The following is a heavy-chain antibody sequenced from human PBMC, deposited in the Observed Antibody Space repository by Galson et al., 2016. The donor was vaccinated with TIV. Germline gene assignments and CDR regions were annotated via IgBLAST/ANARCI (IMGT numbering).Heavy chain of an antibody. V-gene: IGHV4-4*02. D-gene: IGHD2-8*02. CDR3: ARGCTGTSCYDY. J-gene: IGHJ4*02. Sequence: ETLSLTCAVSGGSLSTNNWWSWVRQSPGKGLEWIGEIYHDERTNYNSFLKSRVTISIDKSKNQFSLDLTSLTAAAPAVYYCARGCTGTSCYDYWGQGTLNTVPS. CDR1: GGSLSTNNW. CDR2: IYHDERT.